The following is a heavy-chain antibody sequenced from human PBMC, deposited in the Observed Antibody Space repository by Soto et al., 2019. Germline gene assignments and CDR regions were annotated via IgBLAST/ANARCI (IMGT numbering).Heavy chain of an antibody. CDR1: GFTFSSYV. Sequence: LRLSCAASGFTFSSYVMHGVRQAPGKGLEWVAVIWYDGSNKCYADSVKGRFTISRDNAKNSLYLQMNSLRPEDTALYYCAKGGPDGFCSGGRCYFDYWGQGTLVTVSS. D-gene: IGHD2-15*01. J-gene: IGHJ4*02. CDR3: AKGGPDGFCSGGRCYFDY. V-gene: IGHV3-33*03. CDR2: IWYDGSNK.